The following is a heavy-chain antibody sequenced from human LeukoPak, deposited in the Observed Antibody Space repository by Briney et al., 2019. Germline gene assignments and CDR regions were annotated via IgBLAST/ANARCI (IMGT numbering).Heavy chain of an antibody. D-gene: IGHD6-19*01. J-gene: IGHJ4*02. V-gene: IGHV1-2*02. Sequence: GASVKVSCKASGYTFTGYSMHWVRQAPGQGLEWMGWINPNSGGTNYAQKFQGRVTMTRYTSISTAYMELSRMRSDDTAVYYCARVDYSSGSADYWGQGTLVTVSS. CDR1: GYTFTGYS. CDR3: ARVDYSSGSADY. CDR2: INPNSGGT.